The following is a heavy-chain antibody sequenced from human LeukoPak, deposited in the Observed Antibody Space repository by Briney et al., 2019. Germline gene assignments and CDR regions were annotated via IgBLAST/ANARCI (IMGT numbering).Heavy chain of an antibody. CDR3: ARDEGSRDYGGNPNAFDI. CDR2: ISSRSSYI. J-gene: IGHJ3*02. D-gene: IGHD4-23*01. Sequence: GGSLRLSCAASGFTFSSYSMNWVRQAPGKGLEWVSSISSRSSYIYYADSVKGRFTISRDNAKNSLYLQMNSLRAEDTAVYYCARDEGSRDYGGNPNAFDIWGQGTMVTVSS. CDR1: GFTFSSYS. V-gene: IGHV3-21*01.